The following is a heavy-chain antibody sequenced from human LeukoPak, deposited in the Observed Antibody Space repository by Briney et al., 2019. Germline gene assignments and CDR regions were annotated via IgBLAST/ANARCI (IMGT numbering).Heavy chain of an antibody. CDR2: LGRTGEYK. Sequence: GGSLRLSCSASGFTYTDYSMSWVRQVPGKGLEWVSGLGRTGEYKYYADSVKGRFTISRDNSKDMVFLQMNSLRAEDTAMYYCARDLYGSGSYFRAAFDIWGQGTMVTVSS. J-gene: IGHJ3*02. V-gene: IGHV3-23*01. CDR1: GFTYTDYS. CDR3: ARDLYGSGSYFRAAFDI. D-gene: IGHD3-10*01.